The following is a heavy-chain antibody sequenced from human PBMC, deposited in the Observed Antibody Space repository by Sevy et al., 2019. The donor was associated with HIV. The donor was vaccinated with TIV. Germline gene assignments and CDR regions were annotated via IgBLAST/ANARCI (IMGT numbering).Heavy chain of an antibody. J-gene: IGHJ4*02. V-gene: IGHV3-7*01. CDR2: INLTGSGK. D-gene: IGHD1-1*01. CDR3: GRNNAGGNPWVH. Sequence: GGSLRLSCAASGFTFNTYWMSWVRQSPEKGLEWVANINLTGSGKFCGDSVMGGFTVSTDNTKNLLFLQMNSLRGEDTAMFFCGRNNAGGNPWVHWGQGTLVTVSS. CDR1: GFTFNTYW.